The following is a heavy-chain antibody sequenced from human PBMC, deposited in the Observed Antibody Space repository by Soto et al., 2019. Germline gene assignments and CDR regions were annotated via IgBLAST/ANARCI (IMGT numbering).Heavy chain of an antibody. J-gene: IGHJ4*02. Sequence: ASVKVSCKTSGGTFSSYAISWVRHAPGQGLEWMGGIVPIVDTSTYAQKFQGRVTITADESTSTAYMELSSLRSDDTAIYYCVRVVAIPGYPDNWGQGTLVTVSS. CDR1: GGTFSSYA. CDR2: IVPIVDTS. CDR3: VRVVAIPGYPDN. V-gene: IGHV1-69*13. D-gene: IGHD5-12*01.